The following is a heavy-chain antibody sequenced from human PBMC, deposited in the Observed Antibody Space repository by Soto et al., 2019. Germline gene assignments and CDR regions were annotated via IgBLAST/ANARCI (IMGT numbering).Heavy chain of an antibody. CDR2: ISGGGSNI. V-gene: IGHV3-23*01. CDR3: AKGSSDYRPYYFDY. D-gene: IGHD3-22*01. Sequence: PGGSLQLSCSSTRFPFRTSAVTWVRQAPGKGLDWVSAISGGGSNIYYADSVQGRFTISRDNSDNTLYLHMNSLRVEDTAVYYCAKGSSDYRPYYFDYWGQGP. CDR1: RFPFRTSA. J-gene: IGHJ4*02.